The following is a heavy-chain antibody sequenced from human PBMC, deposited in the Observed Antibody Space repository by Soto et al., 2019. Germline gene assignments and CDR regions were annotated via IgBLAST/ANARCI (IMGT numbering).Heavy chain of an antibody. J-gene: IGHJ4*02. CDR3: AKVSNSDYGY. Sequence: EVQLLESGGGLVQPGGSLRLSCAASGFTFSSNAMNWVRQAPGRGLEWISVISGNGAVTYYADSVRGRFTISRDNSKNTLFLQMNSLRAEDTAVYYCAKVSNSDYGYWGQGTLVTVSS. D-gene: IGHD4-17*01. CDR2: ISGNGAVT. V-gene: IGHV3-23*01. CDR1: GFTFSSNA.